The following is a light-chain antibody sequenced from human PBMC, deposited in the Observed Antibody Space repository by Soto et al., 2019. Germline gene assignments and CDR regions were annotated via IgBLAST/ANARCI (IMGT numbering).Light chain of an antibody. CDR3: QQYNNWPRT. Sequence: EIVMRQSPATLSVSPGERATLSCRASQSVNSNLAWYQQKPGQAPRLLIYGASTRATGIPARFSGSGSGTEFTLIISSLQSEDFAVYYCQQYNNWPRTFGQGTKV. CDR1: QSVNSN. CDR2: GAS. J-gene: IGKJ1*01. V-gene: IGKV3-15*01.